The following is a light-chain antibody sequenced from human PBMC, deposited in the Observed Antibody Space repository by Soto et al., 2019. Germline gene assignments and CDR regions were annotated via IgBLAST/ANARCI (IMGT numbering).Light chain of an antibody. CDR1: SSNIGAGYD. V-gene: IGLV1-40*01. CDR2: NNH. CDR3: QSYDGTLTGVI. J-gene: IGLJ2*01. Sequence: QSVLTQPPSVSGAPGQSVTISCTGTSSNIGAGYDIHWYQQPPGTAPKLVIYNNHNRTSGVPDRFSGSKSGTSGSLAITGLQAEDEADYFCQSYDGTLTGVIFGGGTKLTVL.